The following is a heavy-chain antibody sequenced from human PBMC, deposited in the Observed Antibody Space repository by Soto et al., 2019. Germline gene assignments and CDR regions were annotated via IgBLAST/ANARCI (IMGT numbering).Heavy chain of an antibody. V-gene: IGHV3-74*01. J-gene: IGHJ6*03. CDR2: INNDGSNT. D-gene: IGHD3-16*01. CDR1: GFTFRSYW. CDR3: GGDGDLYYMDV. Sequence: EVQLVESGGGLVQPGGSLRLSCVATGFTFRSYWMHWVRQVQGKGLVWVSRINNDGSNTNYADSVKGRFTISRDNARKGGGGEGGGGGRGEAGGCGGGGDGDLYYMDVWGKGTTVTVSS.